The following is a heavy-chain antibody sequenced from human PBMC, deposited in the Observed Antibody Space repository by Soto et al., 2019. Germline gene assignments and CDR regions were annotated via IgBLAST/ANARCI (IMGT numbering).Heavy chain of an antibody. CDR3: ARRAQYYDFWSGYWNGMDV. J-gene: IGHJ6*02. D-gene: IGHD3-3*01. CDR2: INHSGST. Sequence: LSLTCAVYGGSFSGYYWSWIRQPPGKGLEWIGEINHSGSTNYNPSLKSRVTISVDTSKNQFSLKLSSVTAADTAVYYCARRAQYYDFWSGYWNGMDVWGQGTTVTVSS. V-gene: IGHV4-34*01. CDR1: GGSFSGYY.